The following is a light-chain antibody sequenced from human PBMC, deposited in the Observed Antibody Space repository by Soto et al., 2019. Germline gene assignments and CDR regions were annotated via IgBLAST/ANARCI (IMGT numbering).Light chain of an antibody. Sequence: QSALTQPASVSGSPGQSITISCTGTSSDIGVYDYVSWYQQHPGKAPKLIIYEVTNRPSGLSNRFSGSKSDNTASLTISGLQAEDEADYYCDSHISVAYRSIYVFGTGTKLTVL. CDR2: EVT. V-gene: IGLV2-14*01. CDR1: SSDIGVYDY. CDR3: DSHISVAYRSIYV. J-gene: IGLJ1*01.